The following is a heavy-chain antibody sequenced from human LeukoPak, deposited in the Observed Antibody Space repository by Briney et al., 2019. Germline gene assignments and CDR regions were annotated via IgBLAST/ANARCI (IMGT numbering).Heavy chain of an antibody. CDR2: VNDGGDNT. J-gene: IGHJ4*02. V-gene: IGHV3-23*01. CDR1: GLTFSSYA. CDR3: AKARGTTGWLPYFDY. Sequence: PGGSLRLSCSASGLTFSSYAMSWVRQAPGKGLEWVSSVNDGGDNTYYADYLRGRFTVSRDNSRNTLWLQMNSLRAEDTAIYYCAKARGTTGWLPYFDYWGQGALVTVSS. D-gene: IGHD6-19*01.